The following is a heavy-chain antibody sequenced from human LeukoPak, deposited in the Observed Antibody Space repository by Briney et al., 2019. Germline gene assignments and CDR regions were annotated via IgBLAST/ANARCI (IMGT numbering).Heavy chain of an antibody. CDR2: IWYDGSQR. J-gene: IGHJ4*02. V-gene: IGHV3-33*01. D-gene: IGHD1-14*01. CDR3: ATSSPRNYFDH. CDR1: GFIFSTYG. Sequence: GGSLRLSCVASGFIFSTYGLHWIRQSPGRGLEWVAVIWYDGSQRYYADSVKGRFTISRDDSQNAIYLQMDSLRAEDTAVYYCATSSPRNYFDHWGQGTLVTVSS.